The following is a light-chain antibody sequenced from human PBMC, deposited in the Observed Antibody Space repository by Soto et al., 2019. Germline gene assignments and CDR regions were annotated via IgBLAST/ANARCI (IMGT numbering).Light chain of an antibody. CDR3: QQYNSYPWT. J-gene: IGKJ1*01. V-gene: IGKV1-5*03. CDR2: KAS. Sequence: DIQMTQSPSTLSASVGDRVTITCRASRSISSWLAWYQQKPGQAPKLLIYKASSLESGVPSRFSGSGSGTEFTLTISSLQPDDFATYYCQQYNSYPWTFGQGTKVEIK. CDR1: RSISSW.